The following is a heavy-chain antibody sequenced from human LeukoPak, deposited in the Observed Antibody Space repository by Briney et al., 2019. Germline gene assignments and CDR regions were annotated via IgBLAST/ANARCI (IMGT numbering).Heavy chain of an antibody. J-gene: IGHJ6*03. Sequence: SETLSLTCTVSGGSISSYYWSWIRQPPGKGLEWIGYIYYSGSTYYNPSLRSRVTISADTSKNQFSLKLSSVTAADTAVYYCARSSEGRYYYDSSGFSYYYYYMDVWGKGTTVTISS. CDR2: IYYSGST. D-gene: IGHD3-22*01. CDR1: GGSISSYY. V-gene: IGHV4-59*01. CDR3: ARSSEGRYYYDSSGFSYYYYYMDV.